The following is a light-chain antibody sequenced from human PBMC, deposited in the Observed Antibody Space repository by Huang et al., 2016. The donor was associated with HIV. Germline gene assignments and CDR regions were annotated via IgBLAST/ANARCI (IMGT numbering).Light chain of an antibody. CDR1: QSIGNS. V-gene: IGKV6-21*02. Sequence: EIVLTQSPDFQSVTPKEKVTITCRASQSIGNSLNWYQQKPGQSPSLLIKYASQSISGVPSRFSGSGCGTDFTLTINSLESEDAATYYCHQSRSFPYTFGQGTRLEIK. CDR3: HQSRSFPYT. CDR2: YAS. J-gene: IGKJ2*01.